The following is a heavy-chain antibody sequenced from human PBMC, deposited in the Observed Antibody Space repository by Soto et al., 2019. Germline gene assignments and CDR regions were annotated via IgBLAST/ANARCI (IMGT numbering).Heavy chain of an antibody. Sequence: QLLESGGGLIQPGGSLRLSCAASGFPVSSNYMNWVRQAPGKGLEWVSVIYSGGSTYYAESVKGRFTISRDNSKSTLYLQMNSLRAEDTAVYYGATPLFGGAFDLSGQGTMVTVSS. CDR3: ATPLFGGAFDL. D-gene: IGHD3-16*01. V-gene: IGHV3-53*01. CDR1: GFPVSSNY. CDR2: IYSGGST. J-gene: IGHJ3*01.